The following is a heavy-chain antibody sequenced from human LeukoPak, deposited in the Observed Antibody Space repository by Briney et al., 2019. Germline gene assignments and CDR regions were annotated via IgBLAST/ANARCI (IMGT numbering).Heavy chain of an antibody. V-gene: IGHV4-4*07. CDR1: GGSISSYH. D-gene: IGHD3-22*01. CDR3: ARDDSSGSDAFDI. Sequence: SETLSLTCTVSGGSISSYHWSWIRQPAGKGLEWIGRIYTSGSTNYNPSLKSRVTMSVDTSKNQFSLKLSSVTAADTAVYYCARDDSSGSDAFDIWGQGTMVTVSS. CDR2: IYTSGST. J-gene: IGHJ3*02.